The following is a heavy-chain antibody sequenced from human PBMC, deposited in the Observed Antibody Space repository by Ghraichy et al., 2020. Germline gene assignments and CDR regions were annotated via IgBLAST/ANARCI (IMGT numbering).Heavy chain of an antibody. CDR3: ARDGHHWDFDY. CDR2: IIPSDGST. CDR1: AYTFISSY. V-gene: IGHV1-46*01. J-gene: IGHJ4*02. D-gene: IGHD7-27*01. Sequence: ASVKVSCKASAYTFISSYMHWVRQAPGQGLEWMGRIIPSDGSTVYAQKFQDRVTMTRDTSTSTFYMELSSLRSEDTAVYFCARDGHHWDFDYWGQGTLVTVSS.